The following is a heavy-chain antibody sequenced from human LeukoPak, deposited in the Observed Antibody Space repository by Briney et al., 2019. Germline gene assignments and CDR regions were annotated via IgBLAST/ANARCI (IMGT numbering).Heavy chain of an antibody. CDR2: ISSSGSSV. J-gene: IGHJ4*02. CDR3: TTDHVGATVEFDS. Sequence: GSLRLSCAASGFTFSSYEMNWVRQAPGEGVEWSSYISSSGSSVKYADSVKGRFTISRDNAKNSLYLQMDSLRAEDTAIYYCTTDHVGATVEFDSWGQGTLVTVSS. V-gene: IGHV3-48*03. D-gene: IGHD1-26*01. CDR1: GFTFSSYE.